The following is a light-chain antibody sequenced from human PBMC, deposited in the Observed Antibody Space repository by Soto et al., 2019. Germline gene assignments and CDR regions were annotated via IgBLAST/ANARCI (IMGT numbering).Light chain of an antibody. V-gene: IGLV2-23*03. CDR1: SSDVGSYNL. Sequence: QSALTQPASVSGSPGQSITISCTGTSSDVGSYNLVSWYQQHPGKAPILMIYEGSKRPSGVSNRFSGSKSGNTASLTIAGLQAEDEADYSCCSYAGSSTFVVFGGGTKLTVL. CDR3: CSYAGSSTFVV. J-gene: IGLJ2*01. CDR2: EGS.